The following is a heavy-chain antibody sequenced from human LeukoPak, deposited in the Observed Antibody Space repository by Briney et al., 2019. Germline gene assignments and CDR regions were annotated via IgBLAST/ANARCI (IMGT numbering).Heavy chain of an antibody. CDR2: INHSGST. CDR3: ARGSRFSRY. CDR1: GGSFSGYY. J-gene: IGHJ4*02. D-gene: IGHD3-3*01. Sequence: PSETLSLTCAVYGGSFSGYYWSWIRQPPGKWLEWIGEINHSGSTNYNPSLKSRLTISVDTSKNQFSLKLSSVTAADTAVYYCARGSRFSRYWGQGTLVTVSS. V-gene: IGHV4-34*01.